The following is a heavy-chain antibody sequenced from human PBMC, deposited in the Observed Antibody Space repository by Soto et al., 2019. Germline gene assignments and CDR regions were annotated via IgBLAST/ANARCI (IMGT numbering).Heavy chain of an antibody. CDR2: ISGSGGST. Sequence: EVQLLESVGGLVQPGGSLRLSCAASGFTFSSYAMSWVRQAPGKGLEWDSAISGSGGSTYYADSVKGRFTITTDNSKNTLYLQMNSLRAEDTAVYYCAKERSGSEYFQHWGQGTLVTVSS. V-gene: IGHV3-23*01. CDR3: AKERSGSEYFQH. D-gene: IGHD3-10*01. J-gene: IGHJ1*01. CDR1: GFTFSSYA.